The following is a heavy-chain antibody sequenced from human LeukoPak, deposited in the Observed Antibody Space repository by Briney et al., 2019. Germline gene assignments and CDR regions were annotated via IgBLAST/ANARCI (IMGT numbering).Heavy chain of an antibody. CDR1: GFTFSSYA. CDR3: AKKSSSSGYYYAY. J-gene: IGHJ4*02. Sequence: PGGSLRLSCAASGFTFSSYAMSWVRQAPGKGLEWVSAISCSGGSTYYADSVKGRFTISRDNSKNTLYLQMNSLRAEDTAVYYCAKKSSSSGYYYAYWGQGTLVTVSS. V-gene: IGHV3-23*01. CDR2: ISCSGGST. D-gene: IGHD3-22*01.